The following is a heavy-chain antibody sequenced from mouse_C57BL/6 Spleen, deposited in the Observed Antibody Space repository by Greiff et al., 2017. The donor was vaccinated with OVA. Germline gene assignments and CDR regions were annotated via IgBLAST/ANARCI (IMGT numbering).Heavy chain of an antibody. D-gene: IGHD4-1*01. CDR3: TRDSSLGTLDY. Sequence: EVQLVESGEGLVKPGGSLKLSCAASGFTFSSYAMSWVRQTPEQRLEWVAYISSGGDYIYYADTVKGRFTISRDNARNTLYLQMSSLKSEDTASYYCTRDSSLGTLDYWGQGTTLTVSS. CDR2: ISSGGDYI. CDR1: GFTFSSYA. V-gene: IGHV5-9-1*02. J-gene: IGHJ2*01.